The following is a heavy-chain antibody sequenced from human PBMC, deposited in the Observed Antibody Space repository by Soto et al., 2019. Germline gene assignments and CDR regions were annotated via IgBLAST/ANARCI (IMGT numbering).Heavy chain of an antibody. Sequence: SGPTLVNTTQTLALTCNFSGFSIITSAMCVSWIRQPPGKALEWLALIDWADDKYYSTSLKTRLTISKDTSKNQVVLTMTNVDPVDTATYYCARIHGPSGNYDLDYWGQRTLVTVSS. CDR1: GFSIITSAMC. D-gene: IGHD5-12*01. CDR2: IDWADDK. CDR3: ARIHGPSGNYDLDY. V-gene: IGHV2-70*13. J-gene: IGHJ4*02.